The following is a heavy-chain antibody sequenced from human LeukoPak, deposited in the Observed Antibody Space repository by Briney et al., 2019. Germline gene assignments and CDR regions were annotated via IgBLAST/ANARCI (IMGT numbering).Heavy chain of an antibody. CDR3: ASSVDYYYYMDV. V-gene: IGHV1-18*01. CDR2: ISAYNGNT. J-gene: IGHJ6*03. Sequence: GASVKVSCKAFGYTFTSYGISWVRQAPGQGLEWMGWISAYNGNTNYAQKLQGRVTMTTDTSTSTAYMELRSLRSDDTAVYYCASSVDYYYYMDVWGKGTTVTVSS. CDR1: GYTFTSYG. D-gene: IGHD3-10*01.